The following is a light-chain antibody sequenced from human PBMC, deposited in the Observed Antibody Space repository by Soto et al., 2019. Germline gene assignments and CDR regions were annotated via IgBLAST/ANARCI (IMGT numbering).Light chain of an antibody. J-gene: IGKJ1*01. CDR1: QSVSSN. Sequence: EIEITQSPSTLSVSPGERATLSCRASQSVSSNLAWYQQTPGQAPRLLIYGASTRATGVPDRFSGSGSGTDFTLTISRLEPEDFAVYYCQQYGSSGTFGQGTKVDIK. CDR2: GAS. CDR3: QQYGSSGT. V-gene: IGKV3-20*01.